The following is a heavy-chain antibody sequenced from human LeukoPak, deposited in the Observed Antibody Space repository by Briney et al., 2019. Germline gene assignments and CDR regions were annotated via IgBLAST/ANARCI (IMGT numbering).Heavy chain of an antibody. CDR3: ARASHDYGDYSHFDY. CDR1: GGSISSRNW. D-gene: IGHD4-17*01. Sequence: SETLSLTCTVSGGSISSRNWWSWVRQPPGKGLEWIGEIYHSGSTNYNPSLKTRVTISVDKSKNQFSLRLSSVTAADTAVYYCARASHDYGDYSHFDYWGQGTLVTVSS. V-gene: IGHV4-4*02. CDR2: IYHSGST. J-gene: IGHJ4*02.